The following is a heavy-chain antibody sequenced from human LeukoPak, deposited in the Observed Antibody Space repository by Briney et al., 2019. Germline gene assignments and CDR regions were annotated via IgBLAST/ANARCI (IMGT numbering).Heavy chain of an antibody. Sequence: GASVKVSCKASGYTFTSYYMHWVRQAPGQGLEWMGIINPSGGSTSYAQKFQGRVTMTRDTSTSTVYMELSSLRSEDTAVYYCARGDYGDYYYYGMDVWGQGTTVTVSS. D-gene: IGHD4-17*01. J-gene: IGHJ6*02. CDR1: GYTFTSYY. CDR3: ARGDYGDYYYYGMDV. V-gene: IGHV1-46*01. CDR2: INPSGGST.